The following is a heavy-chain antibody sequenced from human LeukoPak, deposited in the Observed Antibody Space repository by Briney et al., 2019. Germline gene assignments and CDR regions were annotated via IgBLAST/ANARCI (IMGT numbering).Heavy chain of an antibody. D-gene: IGHD6-13*01. Sequence: GGPLRLSCTVSGFTNGDNAMSWFRQAPGKGREWLGVIRSKVYGGTTEYAASVKDRFTISRDDSKSIAYLQMNSLKTEDTAIYYCSRDFKAFESSPDSWGQGTLVTVSS. CDR3: SRDFKAFESSPDS. V-gene: IGHV3-49*03. CDR2: IRSKVYGGTT. J-gene: IGHJ4*02. CDR1: GFTNGDNA.